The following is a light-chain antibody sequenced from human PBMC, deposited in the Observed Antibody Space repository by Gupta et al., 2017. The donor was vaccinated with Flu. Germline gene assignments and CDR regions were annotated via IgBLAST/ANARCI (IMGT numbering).Light chain of an antibody. V-gene: IGKV3-15*01. Sequence: EIVMTQSPATLPVSPGARATLSCMASQSVSNNLAWYQQKFGQAPRLLIYGASTRATGTPARFSGSASGTEFTLTISSLQSEDFAVYFCHQYNNWPPSSFGQGTKLEIK. CDR2: GAS. CDR3: HQYNNWPPSS. J-gene: IGKJ2*03. CDR1: QSVSNN.